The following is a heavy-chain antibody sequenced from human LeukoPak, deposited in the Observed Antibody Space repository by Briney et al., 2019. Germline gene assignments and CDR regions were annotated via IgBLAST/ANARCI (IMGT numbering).Heavy chain of an antibody. V-gene: IGHV4-59*08. J-gene: IGHJ4*02. Sequence: KPSETLSLTCTVSGGSISSYYWSWIRQPPGKGLEWIGYIYYSGSTNYNPSPKSRVTISVDTSKNQFSLKLSSVTAADTAVYYCARRTTVAGFDYWGQGTLVTVSS. CDR2: IYYSGST. CDR3: ARRTTVAGFDY. D-gene: IGHD6-19*01. CDR1: GGSISSYY.